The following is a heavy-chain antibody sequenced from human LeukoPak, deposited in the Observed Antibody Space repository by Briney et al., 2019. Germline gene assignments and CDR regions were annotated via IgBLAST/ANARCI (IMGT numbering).Heavy chain of an antibody. CDR2: FDPEDGET. CDR1: GYTLTELS. V-gene: IGHV1-24*01. J-gene: IGHJ4*02. D-gene: IGHD1-26*01. Sequence: VASVKVSCKVSGYTLTELSMHWVRQAPGKGLEWMGGFDPEDGETIYAQKFQGRVTMTEDTSTDTAYMELSSLRSEDTAVYYCATAGGSGSLYYFDYWGQGTLVTVSS. CDR3: ATAGGSGSLYYFDY.